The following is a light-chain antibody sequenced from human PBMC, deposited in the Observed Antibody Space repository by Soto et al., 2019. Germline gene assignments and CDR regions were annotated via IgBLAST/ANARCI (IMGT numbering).Light chain of an antibody. CDR2: DVN. CDR1: SSVVGGYDY. J-gene: IGLJ1*01. V-gene: IGLV2-14*01. Sequence: QSVLTQPASVSGSSGQPITISCTGTSSVVGGYDYVSWYQQLPGKAPKLMIYDVNNRPSGVSNRFSGSKSGNTASLTISGLQAEDEADYYCSSYTGTTTFVFGGGTKVTVL. CDR3: SSYTGTTTFV.